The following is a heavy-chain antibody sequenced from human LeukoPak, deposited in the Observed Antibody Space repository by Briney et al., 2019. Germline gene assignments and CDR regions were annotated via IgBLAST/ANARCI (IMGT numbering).Heavy chain of an antibody. D-gene: IGHD3-22*01. CDR1: GFTFSTYG. Sequence: GGTLRLSCAASGFTFSTYGMGWVRQAPGEGLEWVSSISGSGDSTYYADSVKGRFTISRDNAKNSLYLQMNSLRAEDTAVYYCARLYDGSAYHADHFDYWGQGTLVIVSS. J-gene: IGHJ4*02. V-gene: IGHV3-21*01. CDR3: ARLYDGSAYHADHFDY. CDR2: ISGSGDST.